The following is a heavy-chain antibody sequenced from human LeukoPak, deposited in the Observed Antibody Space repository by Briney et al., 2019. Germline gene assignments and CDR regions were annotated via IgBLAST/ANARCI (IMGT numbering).Heavy chain of an antibody. J-gene: IGHJ4*02. Sequence: SETLSLTCTVSGGSISSYYWSWIRQPPGKGLEWIGYIYYSGSTNYNPSLKSRVTISVDTSKNQFSLKLSSVTAADTAVYYCARGGWEGIDYWGQGTLVTVSS. CDR1: GGSISSYY. CDR3: ARGGWEGIDY. D-gene: IGHD6-19*01. CDR2: IYYSGST. V-gene: IGHV4-59*01.